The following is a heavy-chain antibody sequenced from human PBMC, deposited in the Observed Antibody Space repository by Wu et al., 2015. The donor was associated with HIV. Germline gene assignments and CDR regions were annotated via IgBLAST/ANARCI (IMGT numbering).Heavy chain of an antibody. CDR1: GYTFTTYS. D-gene: IGHD4-11*01. V-gene: IGHV1-46*03. J-gene: IGHJ4*02. CDR3: ARGDYSNPIDY. CDR2: LNPSGGST. Sequence: QVQLVQSGAEVKEPGASVKISCKASGYTFTTYSIHWVRQAPGQGLEWVGTLNPSGGSTSYAQKFQGRVTMTRDTSTSTVYMELSSLRSEDTAVYYCARGDYSNPIDYWGQGTLVTVSS.